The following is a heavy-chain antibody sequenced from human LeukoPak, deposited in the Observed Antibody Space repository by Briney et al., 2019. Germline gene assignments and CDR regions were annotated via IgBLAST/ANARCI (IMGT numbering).Heavy chain of an antibody. CDR2: ISGSDGST. Sequence: PGGSLRLSCAASGFTFSSYAMSWVRQAPGKGLEWVSGISGSDGSTYYADSVKGRFTISRDNSKNTLYLQMNSLRVEDTAVYYCAKDRFLGAGSNFDYWGQGTLVTVSS. CDR3: AKDRFLGAGSNFDY. J-gene: IGHJ4*02. D-gene: IGHD1-26*01. V-gene: IGHV3-23*01. CDR1: GFTFSSYA.